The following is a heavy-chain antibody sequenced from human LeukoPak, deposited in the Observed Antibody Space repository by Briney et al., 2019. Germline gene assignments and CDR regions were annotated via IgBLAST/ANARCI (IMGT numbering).Heavy chain of an antibody. CDR2: ISYDGSNK. V-gene: IGHV3-30*18. Sequence: GRSLRLSCAASGFTFSSYGMHWVRQAPGKGLEWVAVISYDGSNKYYADSVKGRFTISRDNSKNTLYLQMNSLRAEDTAVYYCAKGAMIVVVTDFDYWGQGTLVTVSS. CDR1: GFTFSSYG. D-gene: IGHD3-22*01. CDR3: AKGAMIVVVTDFDY. J-gene: IGHJ4*02.